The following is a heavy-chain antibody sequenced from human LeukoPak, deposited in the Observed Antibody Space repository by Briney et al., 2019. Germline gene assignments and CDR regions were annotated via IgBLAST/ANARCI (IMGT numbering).Heavy chain of an antibody. CDR1: GGTFSSYA. J-gene: IGHJ4*02. Sequence: SVKVSCKASGGTFSSYAISWVRQAPGQGLEWMGGIIPIFGTANYAQKFQGRVTITADESTSTAHMELSSLRSEDTAVYYCATPGRDYYDSRLSFGYWGQGTLVTVSS. CDR2: IIPIFGTA. D-gene: IGHD3-22*01. V-gene: IGHV1-69*13. CDR3: ATPGRDYYDSRLSFGY.